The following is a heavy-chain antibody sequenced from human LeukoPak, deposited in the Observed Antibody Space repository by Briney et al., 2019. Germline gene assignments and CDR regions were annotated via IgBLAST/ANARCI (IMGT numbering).Heavy chain of an antibody. D-gene: IGHD6-13*01. J-gene: IGHJ6*03. CDR1: GGSISSHY. Sequence: KPSETPSLTCTVSGGSISSHYWSWIRQPPGKGLEWIGYIYTSGSTNYNPSLKSRVTISVDTSKNQFSLKLSSVTAADTAVYYCARISSSWYPYFYYYYYMDVWGKGTTVTVSS. CDR2: IYTSGST. V-gene: IGHV4-4*09. CDR3: ARISSSWYPYFYYYYYMDV.